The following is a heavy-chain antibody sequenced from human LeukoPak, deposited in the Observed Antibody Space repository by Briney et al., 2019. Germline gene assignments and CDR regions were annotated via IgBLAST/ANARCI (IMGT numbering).Heavy chain of an antibody. CDR3: ARVGEGAAKD. J-gene: IGHJ4*02. D-gene: IGHD1-26*01. V-gene: IGHV3-23*01. CDR1: GFTFSSYA. Sequence: PGGSLRLSCAASGFTFSSYAMSWVRQAPGKGLEWVSTVSGSGGSTYYTASVKGRFTISRDNSKNTLYLQMNSLRAEDTAVYYCARVGEGAAKDWGQGTLVTVSS. CDR2: VSGSGGST.